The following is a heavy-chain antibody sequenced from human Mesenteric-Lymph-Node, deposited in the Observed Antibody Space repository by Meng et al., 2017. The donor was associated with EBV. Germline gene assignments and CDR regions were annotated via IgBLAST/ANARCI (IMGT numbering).Heavy chain of an antibody. CDR3: ARASYGSGIDY. V-gene: IGHV4-4*02. D-gene: IGHD3-10*01. Sequence: QVQLQQWGAGLLKPSXXXXLTCAVSGTSITSSNWWSWVRQPPGKGLEWIGEIYHSGSTNYNPSLKSRVTISVDKSKNQFSLKLSSVTAADTAVYYCARASYGSGIDYWGQGTLVTVSS. CDR1: GTSITSSNW. J-gene: IGHJ4*02. CDR2: IYHSGST.